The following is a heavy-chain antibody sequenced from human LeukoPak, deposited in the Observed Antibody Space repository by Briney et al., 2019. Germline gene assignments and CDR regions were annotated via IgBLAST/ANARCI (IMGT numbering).Heavy chain of an antibody. CDR2: IYPGDSDT. CDR3: ARQNFWGGYYTPPYYYYYYMDV. J-gene: IGHJ6*03. D-gene: IGHD3-3*01. CDR1: GYIFTSYW. V-gene: IGHV5-51*01. Sequence: PGESLKISCKGSGYIFTSYWIGWVRQMPGKGLEWMGIIYPGDSDTRYSPSFQGQVTISADKSISTAYLQWSSLKASDTAMYYCARQNFWGGYYTPPYYYYYYMDVWGKGTTVTVSS.